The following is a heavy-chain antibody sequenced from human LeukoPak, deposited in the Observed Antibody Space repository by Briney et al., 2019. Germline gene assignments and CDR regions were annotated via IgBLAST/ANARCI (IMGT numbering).Heavy chain of an antibody. CDR3: ARDLGAATIMGYDY. J-gene: IGHJ4*02. V-gene: IGHV1-2*02. CDR1: GYTFTGYY. CDR2: INPNSGGT. Sequence: ASVKVSCKASGYTFTGYYMHWVRQAPGQGLEWMGWINPNSGGTNYAQKFQGRVTMTRDTSISTAYMELSRLRSDDTAVYYCARDLGAATIMGYDYWGQGTLVTVSS. D-gene: IGHD5-12*01.